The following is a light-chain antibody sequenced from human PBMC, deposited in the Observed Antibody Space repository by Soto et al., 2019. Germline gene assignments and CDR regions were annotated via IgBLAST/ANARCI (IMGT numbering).Light chain of an antibody. CDR1: QSISSR. CDR2: KAS. Sequence: DIQMTQSPSALSASVGDRVTITCRASQSISSRLAWYQQKPGKAPKLLIYKASTLESGVPSRFSGSGSGTEFTLTISSQQPDDFATYYCQQYDTYVTFGPGTKVDIK. CDR3: QQYDTYVT. V-gene: IGKV1-5*03. J-gene: IGKJ3*01.